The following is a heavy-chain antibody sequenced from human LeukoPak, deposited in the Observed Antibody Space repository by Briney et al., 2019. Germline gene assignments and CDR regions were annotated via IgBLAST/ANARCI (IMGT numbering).Heavy chain of an antibody. J-gene: IGHJ4*02. CDR2: INSDESIT. V-gene: IGHV3-74*01. CDR3: ARGLAVAGNFDF. Sequence: GGSLRLSCAASGFTFSNAWMSWVRQAPGKGLVCVSRINSDESITTYADSVKGRFTISRDNAKNTLYLQMNSLRAEDTAVYYCARGLAVAGNFDFWGQGTLVTVSS. D-gene: IGHD6-19*01. CDR1: GFTFSNAW.